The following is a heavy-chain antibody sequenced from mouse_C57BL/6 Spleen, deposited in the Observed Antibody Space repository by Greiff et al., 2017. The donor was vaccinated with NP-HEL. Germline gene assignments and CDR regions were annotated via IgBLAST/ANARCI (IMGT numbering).Heavy chain of an antibody. J-gene: IGHJ2*01. V-gene: IGHV1-53*01. CDR3: AKLVTGGNFDY. D-gene: IGHD2-1*01. CDR1: GYTFTSYW. Sequence: QVQLQQPGTELVKPGASVKLSCKASGYTFTSYWMHWVKQRPGQGLEWIGNINTSNGGTNYNEKFKSKATLTVDKSSSTTYRQLSSVTSEDSDVYYCAKLVTGGNFDYWGQGTTLTVSS. CDR2: INTSNGGT.